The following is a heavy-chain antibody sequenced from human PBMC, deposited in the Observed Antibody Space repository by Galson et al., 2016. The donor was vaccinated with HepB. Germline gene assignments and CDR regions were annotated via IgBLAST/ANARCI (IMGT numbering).Heavy chain of an antibody. CDR1: GFTFSKYW. Sequence: SLRLSCAASGFTFSKYWMSWVRQAPGKGLEWVANIDQDGSEKYYVDSVKGRVTISRDNAKNALYLQMNSLGAEDTAVYYCAGDNSRRENSGYHAFDIWGQGTVVTVSS. D-gene: IGHD3-22*01. J-gene: IGHJ3*02. V-gene: IGHV3-7*05. CDR2: IDQDGSEK. CDR3: AGDNSRRENSGYHAFDI.